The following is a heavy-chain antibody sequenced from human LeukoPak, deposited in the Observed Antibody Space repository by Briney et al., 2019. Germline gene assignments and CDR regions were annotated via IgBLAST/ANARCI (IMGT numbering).Heavy chain of an antibody. J-gene: IGHJ4*02. V-gene: IGHV4-59*01. CDR3: AGSGGTWIYNY. D-gene: IGHD1-7*01. CDR1: GGSISSYY. Sequence: SETLSLTCTVSGGSISSYYWSWIRQPPGKGLEWIGYIYYSGSTNYNPSLKSRVTISVDTSKNQFSLKLSSVTAADTAVYYCAGSGGTWIYNYWGQGTLVTVSS. CDR2: IYYSGST.